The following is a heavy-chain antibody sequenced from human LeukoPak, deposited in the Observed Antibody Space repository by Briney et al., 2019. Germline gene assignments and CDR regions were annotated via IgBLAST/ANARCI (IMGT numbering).Heavy chain of an antibody. CDR3: ARNRKIEYYYDSSGYIDY. CDR2: INPNSGGT. CDR1: GYTFTGYY. J-gene: IGHJ4*02. V-gene: IGHV1-2*02. Sequence: GASVKVSCKASGYTFTGYYMHWVRQAPGQGLEWMGWINPNSGGTNYAQKFQGRVTMTRDTSISTAYMELSRLRSDDTAVYYCARNRKIEYYYDSSGYIDYWGQGTLVTVSS. D-gene: IGHD3-22*01.